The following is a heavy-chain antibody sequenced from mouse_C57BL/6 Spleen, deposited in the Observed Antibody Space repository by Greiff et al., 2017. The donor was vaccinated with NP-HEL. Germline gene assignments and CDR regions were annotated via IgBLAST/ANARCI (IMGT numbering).Heavy chain of an antibody. CDR2: IYPGDGDT. J-gene: IGHJ4*01. CDR3: ARSGLLYAMDY. D-gene: IGHD2-3*01. Sequence: VQLQQSGAELVKPGASVKISCKASGYAFSSYWMNWVKQRPGRGLEWIGQIYPGDGDTNYNGKFKGKATLNADKSSSTAYMQLSSLTSEDSAVYFCARSGLLYAMDYWGQGTSVTVSS. CDR1: GYAFSSYW. V-gene: IGHV1-80*01.